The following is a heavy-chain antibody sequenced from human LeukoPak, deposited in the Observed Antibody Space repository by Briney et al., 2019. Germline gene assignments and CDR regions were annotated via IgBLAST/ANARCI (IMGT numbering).Heavy chain of an antibody. CDR3: ARRVGNNWYVYYFDY. CDR2: IHHSGST. J-gene: IGHJ4*02. V-gene: IGHV4-59*12. Sequence: PSETLSLTCTVSDDSITMYYWTWIRQPPGKGLEWIGEIHHSGSTNYNSSLKSRVTISVDKSKNQFSLKLNSVSAADTAVYYCARRVGNNWYVYYFDYWGQGTLVTVSS. D-gene: IGHD1-1*01. CDR1: DDSITMYY.